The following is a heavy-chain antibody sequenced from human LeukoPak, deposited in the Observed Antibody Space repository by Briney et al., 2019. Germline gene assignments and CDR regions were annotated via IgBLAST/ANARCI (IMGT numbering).Heavy chain of an antibody. J-gene: IGHJ6*02. CDR2: INPSGGST. Sequence: ASVKVSCKASGYTFTSYYMHWVRQAPGRGLEWMGIINPSGGSTSYAQKFQGRVTMTRDTSTSTVYMELSSLRSEDTAVYYCARVKKYYYGSGSYSDGMDVWGQGTTVTVSS. D-gene: IGHD3-10*01. CDR3: ARVKKYYYGSGSYSDGMDV. V-gene: IGHV1-46*01. CDR1: GYTFTSYY.